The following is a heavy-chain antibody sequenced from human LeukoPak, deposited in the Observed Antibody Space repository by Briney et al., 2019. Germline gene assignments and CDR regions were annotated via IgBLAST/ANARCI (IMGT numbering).Heavy chain of an antibody. V-gene: IGHV4-4*07. D-gene: IGHD2-2*01. Sequence: SETLSLTCTVSGGSISSYYWGWIRQPAGKGLEWIGRIYTSGSTNYNPSLKSRVTMSVDTSKNQFSLKLSSVTAADTAVYYCARDGSSSSPRAFDIWGRGTVVTVSS. CDR1: GGSISSYY. CDR2: IYTSGST. CDR3: ARDGSSSSPRAFDI. J-gene: IGHJ3*02.